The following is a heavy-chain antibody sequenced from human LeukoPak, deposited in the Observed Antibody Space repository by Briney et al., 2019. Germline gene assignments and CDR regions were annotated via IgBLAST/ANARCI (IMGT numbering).Heavy chain of an antibody. J-gene: IGHJ4*02. D-gene: IGHD5-24*01. CDR1: GYSFTNYW. CDR3: ASRWRWLQSELDY. CDR2: IYPGDSDT. V-gene: IGHV5-51*01. Sequence: GESLKISCKGSGYSFTNYWIGWVRQMPGKGLEWMGIIYPGDSDTRYSPSFQGQVTISADKSISTAYLQWSSLKASDTAMYYCASRWRWLQSELDYWGQGTLVTVSS.